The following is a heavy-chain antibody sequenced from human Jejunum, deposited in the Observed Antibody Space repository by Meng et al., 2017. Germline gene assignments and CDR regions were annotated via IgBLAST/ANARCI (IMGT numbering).Heavy chain of an antibody. J-gene: IGHJ5*02. V-gene: IGHV3-7*01. CDR2: IKQDGSET. Sequence: GESLKISCVASGFSLSNYWMSWVRQAPGKGLEGVGNIKQDGSETYYVDSVKGRFTMSRDNAKNSLYLQMNSQRVEDTAVYYCANYVSGEGGLDLWGQGTLVTVSS. CDR3: ANYVSGEGGLDL. D-gene: IGHD3-16*01. CDR1: GFSLSNYW.